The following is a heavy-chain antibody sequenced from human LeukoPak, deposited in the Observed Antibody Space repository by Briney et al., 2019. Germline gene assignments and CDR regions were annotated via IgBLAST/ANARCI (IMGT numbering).Heavy chain of an antibody. CDR1: GGSFSGCY. D-gene: IGHD3-10*01. CDR3: ARAADYHGSGSQLGY. V-gene: IGHV4-34*01. CDR2: INHSGST. J-gene: IGHJ4*02. Sequence: SETLSLTCAVYGGSFSGCYWSWIRQPPGKGLEWIGEINHSGSTNYNPSLKSRVTISVDTSKNQFSLKLNSLTAADTAVYYCARAADYHGSGSQLGYWGQGVLVTVSS.